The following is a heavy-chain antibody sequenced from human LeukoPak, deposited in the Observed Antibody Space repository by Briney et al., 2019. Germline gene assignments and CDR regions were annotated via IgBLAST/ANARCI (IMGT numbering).Heavy chain of an antibody. Sequence: GGSLRLSCAASGFTFSSYGMSWVRQAPGKGLEWVSAISGSGGSTYYADSVKGRFTISRDNSKNMLYLQMNSLRAEDTAVYYCAKGMGDYDILTGYYYYYYYMDVWGKGTTVTISS. J-gene: IGHJ6*03. D-gene: IGHD3-9*01. CDR3: AKGMGDYDILTGYYYYYYYMDV. CDR1: GFTFSSYG. V-gene: IGHV3-23*01. CDR2: ISGSGGST.